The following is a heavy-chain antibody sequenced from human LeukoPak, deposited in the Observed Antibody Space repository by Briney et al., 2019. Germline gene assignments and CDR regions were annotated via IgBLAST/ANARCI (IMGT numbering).Heavy chain of an antibody. Sequence: ASVKVSCKASGYTFTSYGISWVGQAPGQGLEWMGWISTYNGHTNYARKVQGRVTMTTDTSTSTAYMELRSLRSDDTAVYFCAREGGRYCSGGSCCSSNGWYGGLNYWGQGTLVTVSS. V-gene: IGHV1-18*01. D-gene: IGHD2-15*01. CDR2: ISTYNGHT. CDR1: GYTFTSYG. CDR3: AREGGRYCSGGSCCSSNGWYGGLNY. J-gene: IGHJ4*02.